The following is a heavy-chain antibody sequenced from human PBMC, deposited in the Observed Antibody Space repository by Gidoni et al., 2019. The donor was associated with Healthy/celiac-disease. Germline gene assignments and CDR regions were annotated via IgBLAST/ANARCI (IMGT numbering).Heavy chain of an antibody. CDR3: ARASYCGGDCYGQATYYYGMDV. CDR1: GFTFSSYE. J-gene: IGHJ6*02. Sequence: EVQLMESGGGLVQPGGSLRLSCAASGFTFSSYEMNWVRQAPGKGLEWVSYISSSGSTIYYADSVKGRFTISRDNAKNSLYLQMNSLRAEDTAVYYCARASYCGGDCYGQATYYYGMDVWGQGTTVTVSS. D-gene: IGHD2-21*01. V-gene: IGHV3-48*03. CDR2: ISSSGSTI.